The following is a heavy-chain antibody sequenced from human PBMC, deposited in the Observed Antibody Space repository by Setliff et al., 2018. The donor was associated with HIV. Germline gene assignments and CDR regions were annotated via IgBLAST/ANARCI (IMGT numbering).Heavy chain of an antibody. D-gene: IGHD5-18*01. J-gene: IGHJ6*02. V-gene: IGHV3-72*01. Sequence: SLRLSCAASGFNFSSHTMNWIRQAPGKGLEWVGRIANKADSHTIQYAASVQGRFTISRDDSKNSLYLQMSNLQAEDTALYYCTRAGYGHGFDIWGQGTTVTVSS. CDR2: IANKADSHTI. CDR3: TRAGYGHGFDI. CDR1: GFNFSSHT.